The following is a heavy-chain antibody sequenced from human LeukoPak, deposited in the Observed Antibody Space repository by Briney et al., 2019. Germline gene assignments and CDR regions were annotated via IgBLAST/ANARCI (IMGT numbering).Heavy chain of an antibody. D-gene: IGHD2-21*01. CDR2: INIDGSEK. V-gene: IGHV3-7*01. J-gene: IGHJ6*03. CDR1: GFTFTSNW. CDR3: ARDWVAACGDYMDV. Sequence: VGSLRLSCAASGFTFTSNWMSWVRQAPGRGLEWVAIINIDGSEKYYVDTVRGGFTTSRDNAKTALFLQMNSLRAEGPAVYYSARDWVAACGDYMDVWGKGTTLT.